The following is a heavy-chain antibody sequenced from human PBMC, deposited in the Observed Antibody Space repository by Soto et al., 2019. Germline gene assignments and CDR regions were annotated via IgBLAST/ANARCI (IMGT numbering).Heavy chain of an antibody. CDR1: GFTFSSYG. J-gene: IGHJ4*02. CDR3: AKGPHLQWELPLGG. D-gene: IGHD1-26*01. Sequence: QVQLVESGGGVVQPGRSLRLSCAASGFTFSSYGMHWVRQAPGKGLEWVAVISYDGSNKYYADSVKGRFTITRDNTKNALYLQMNSLRAEDTAVYYCAKGPHLQWELPLGGWGQGSLVTV. CDR2: ISYDGSNK. V-gene: IGHV3-30*18.